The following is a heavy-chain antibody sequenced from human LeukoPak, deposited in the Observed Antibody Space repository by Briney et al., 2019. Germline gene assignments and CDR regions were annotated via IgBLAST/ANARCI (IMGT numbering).Heavy chain of an antibody. D-gene: IGHD6-19*01. V-gene: IGHV4-39*01. J-gene: IGHJ6*03. CDR1: GGSFSSYY. Sequence: PSETLSLTCAVYGGSFSSYYWGWIRQPPGKGLEWIGSIYYSGSTYYNPSLKSRVTISVDTSKNQFSLKLSSVTAADTAVYYCARHFSGWTPPGIYYYYYYMDVWGKGTTVTISS. CDR2: IYYSGST. CDR3: ARHFSGWTPPGIYYYYYYMDV.